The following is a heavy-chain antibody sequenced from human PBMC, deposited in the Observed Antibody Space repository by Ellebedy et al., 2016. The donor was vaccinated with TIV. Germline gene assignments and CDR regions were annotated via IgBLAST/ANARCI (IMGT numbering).Heavy chain of an antibody. CDR2: ISYDGSNK. CDR3: AKDDWNDGIYFDY. Sequence: GESLKISCAASGFTFSSYGMHWVRQAPGKGLEWVAVISYDGSNKYYADSVKGRFTISRDNSKNTLYLQMNSLRAEDTAVYYCAKDDWNDGIYFDYWGQGTLVTVSS. CDR1: GFTFSSYG. D-gene: IGHD1-1*01. V-gene: IGHV3-30*18. J-gene: IGHJ4*02.